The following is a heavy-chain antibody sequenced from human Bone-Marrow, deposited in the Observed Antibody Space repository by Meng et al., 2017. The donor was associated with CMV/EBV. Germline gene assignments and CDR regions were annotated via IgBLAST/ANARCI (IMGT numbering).Heavy chain of an antibody. CDR3: ARDTIGYCSSTSCSYYYGMDV. J-gene: IGHJ6*02. CDR2: ISSSSGTK. D-gene: IGHD2-2*01. Sequence: LSLTCAVYGGSFSGYYWSWIRQAPGKGLEWISYISSSSGTKYYADSVKGRFTISRDNAKNSLYLQMNSLRAEDTAVYYCARDTIGYCSSTSCSYYYGMDVWGQGTTVTVSS. CDR1: GGSFSGYY. V-gene: IGHV3-11*04.